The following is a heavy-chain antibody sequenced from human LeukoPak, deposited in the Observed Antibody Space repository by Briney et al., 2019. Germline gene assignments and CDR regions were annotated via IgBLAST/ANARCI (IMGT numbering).Heavy chain of an antibody. CDR2: INPNSGGT. J-gene: IGHJ5*02. CDR1: GYTFTGYY. Sequence: ASVKVSCKASGYTFTGYYMHWVRQAPGQGLEWMGWINPNSGGTNYAQKFQGRVTMTRDTSISTAYMELSRLRSDDTAVYYCARDSRAVVPAATAGDWFDPWGQGTLVTVSS. D-gene: IGHD2-2*01. CDR3: ARDSRAVVPAATAGDWFDP. V-gene: IGHV1-2*02.